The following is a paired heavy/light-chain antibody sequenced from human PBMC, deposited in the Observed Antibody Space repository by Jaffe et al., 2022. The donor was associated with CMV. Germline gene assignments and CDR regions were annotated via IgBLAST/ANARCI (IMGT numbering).Heavy chain of an antibody. CDR3: ARERQIMLPFLDRRKPGRWFDP. V-gene: IGHV3-21*02. CDR1: GFTFSRFS. J-gene: IGHJ5*02. Sequence: EGQLVESGGGLVKPGGSLRLSCGASGFTFSRFSLSWVRQAPGKGLEWVSSISASGTDMYYADSVRGRFTISRDNDKNSMSLQMNSLGAEDTAVYYCARERQIMLPFLDRRKPGRWFDPWGLGTLVTVSS. CDR2: ISASGTDM. D-gene: IGHD3-16*01.
Light chain of an antibody. CDR3: QVWDSSSNHLFV. Sequence: SYVLTQPPSVSVAPGMTATISCGGNNIGIKSVHWYQQKPGQAPVLVIYSDTDRPSGIPERFSGSNSGNTATLTISRVEAGDEADYYCQVWDSSSNHLFVFGTATKVTVL. J-gene: IGLJ1*01. CDR2: SDT. V-gene: IGLV3-21*04. CDR1: NIGIKS.